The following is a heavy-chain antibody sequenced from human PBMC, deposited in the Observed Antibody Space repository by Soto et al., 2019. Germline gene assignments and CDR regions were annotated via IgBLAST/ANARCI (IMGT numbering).Heavy chain of an antibody. CDR3: AKDTYYHDSSGYYVFDY. V-gene: IGHV3-30*18. J-gene: IGHJ4*02. D-gene: IGHD3-22*01. Sequence: QVQLVESGGGVVQPGRSLRLSCADSGFTFTDYGMHWVRQAPGKGLEWVAVISYDGSNKNYADSVKGRFTISRDNSKNTWYLQMNSLRAEDTAVYYCAKDTYYHDSSGYYVFDYWGQGTLVTVSS. CDR2: ISYDGSNK. CDR1: GFTFTDYG.